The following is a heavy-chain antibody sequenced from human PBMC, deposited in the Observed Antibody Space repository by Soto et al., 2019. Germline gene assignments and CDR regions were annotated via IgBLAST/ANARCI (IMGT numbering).Heavy chain of an antibody. Sequence: SETLSLTCTVSGGSISSSSYYWGWIRQPPGKGLEWIGSIYYSGSTYYNSSLKSRVTISVDTSKNQFSLKLSSVTAADTAVYYCARQDSSSWYTDYYYYGMDVWGQGTTVTVSS. CDR2: IYYSGST. V-gene: IGHV4-39*01. J-gene: IGHJ6*02. CDR3: ARQDSSSWYTDYYYYGMDV. CDR1: GGSISSSSYY. D-gene: IGHD6-13*01.